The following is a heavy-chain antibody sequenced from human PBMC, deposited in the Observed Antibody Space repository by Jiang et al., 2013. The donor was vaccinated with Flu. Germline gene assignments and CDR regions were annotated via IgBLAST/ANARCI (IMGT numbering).Heavy chain of an antibody. V-gene: IGHV3-33*01. CDR3: VRVIKVKMDYNWYFDL. D-gene: IGHD4-11*01. Sequence: VQLVESGGGVVQPGRSLRLSCAASGFTFRNYGMYWVRQAPGKGLEWVAVIWYDGSNKYYTDSVKGRFTVSRDNSKNTLYLQMNSLRAEDTAVYYCVRVIKVKMDYNWYFDLWGRGTLVTVSS. CDR2: IWYDGSNK. CDR1: GFTFRNYG. J-gene: IGHJ2*01.